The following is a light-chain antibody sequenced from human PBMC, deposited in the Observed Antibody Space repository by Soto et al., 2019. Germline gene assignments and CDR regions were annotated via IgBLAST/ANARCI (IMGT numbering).Light chain of an antibody. Sequence: EVAMTQSPATLSVSPGERAILSCRTSQGVSSNLAWYQQKPGLPPRLLIYGASTRPTGITSTFSGSESGTEVTLSSSSLQSEEVAVCYCQQYDNRRPFAFGAGTKVDIK. CDR2: GAS. CDR1: QGVSSN. J-gene: IGKJ3*01. CDR3: QQYDNRRPFA. V-gene: IGKV3-15*01.